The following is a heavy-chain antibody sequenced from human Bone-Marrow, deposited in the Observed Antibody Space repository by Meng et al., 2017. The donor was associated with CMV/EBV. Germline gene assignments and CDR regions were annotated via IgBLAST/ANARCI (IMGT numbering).Heavy chain of an antibody. D-gene: IGHD3-10*01. V-gene: IGHV3-7*01. J-gene: IGHJ1*01. CDR2: IKQDGSEK. CDR1: GFTFSSYW. CDR3: ATMVSSERYSQWYFHH. Sequence: GGSLRLSCAASGFTFSSYWMSWVRQAPGKGLEWVANIKQDGSEKYYVDSVKGRFTISRDNAKNSLYLQMNSLRAEDTAVYYCATMVSSERYSQWYFHHWGQGTLVTVSS.